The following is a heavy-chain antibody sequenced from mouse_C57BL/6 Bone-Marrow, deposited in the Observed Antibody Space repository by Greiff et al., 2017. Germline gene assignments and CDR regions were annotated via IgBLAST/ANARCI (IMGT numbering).Heavy chain of an antibody. D-gene: IGHD1-1*01. CDR2: IDPSDSYT. J-gene: IGHJ2*01. V-gene: IGHV1-50*01. CDR3: ARNHYGSLSWDY. CDR1: GYTFTSYW. Sequence: QVQLKQPGAELVKPGASVKLSCKASGYTFTSYWMQWVKQRPGQGLEWIGEIDPSDSYTNYNQKFKGKATLTVDTSSSTAYMQLSSLTSEDSAVYYCARNHYGSLSWDYWGQGTTLTVSS.